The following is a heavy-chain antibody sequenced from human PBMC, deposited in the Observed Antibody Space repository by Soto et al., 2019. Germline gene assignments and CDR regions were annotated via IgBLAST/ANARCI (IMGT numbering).Heavy chain of an antibody. Sequence: ASVKVSCKASGYTFTSYAMHWVRQAPGQRLEWMGWINAGNGNTKYSQKFQGRVTITRDTSASTAYMELSSLRSEDTAVYYCARAKGRITIISNWFDPWGQGTLVTVSS. V-gene: IGHV1-3*01. J-gene: IGHJ5*02. CDR3: ARAKGRITIISNWFDP. CDR1: GYTFTSYA. CDR2: INAGNGNT. D-gene: IGHD3-3*01.